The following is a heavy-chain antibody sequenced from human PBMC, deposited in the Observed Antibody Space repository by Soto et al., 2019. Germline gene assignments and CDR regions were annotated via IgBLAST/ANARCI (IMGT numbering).Heavy chain of an antibody. Sequence: SETLSLTCSVSGDSISTVDYFWAWIRQPPGQALEYIGYIYKSATTYYNPSFESRVAISLDTSKSQFSLTVTSVTAADTAVYFCARGRYCLTGRCFPNWFDSWGQGTLVTVSS. D-gene: IGHD2-15*01. CDR1: GDSISTVDYF. CDR2: IYKSATT. CDR3: ARGRYCLTGRCFPNWFDS. J-gene: IGHJ5*01. V-gene: IGHV4-30-4*01.